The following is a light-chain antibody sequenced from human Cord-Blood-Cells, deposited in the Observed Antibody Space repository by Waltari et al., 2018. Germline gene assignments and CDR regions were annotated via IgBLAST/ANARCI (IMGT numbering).Light chain of an antibody. V-gene: IGKV1-39*01. CDR1: QSISSY. Sequence: DIQLTQSPSSVSASVRERVTITCRASQSISSYLNWYQQKPGKAPKLLIYAASSLQSGVPSRFSGSGSGTDFTLTISSLQPEDFATYYCQQSYSTPYTFGQGTKLEIK. CDR2: AAS. J-gene: IGKJ2*01. CDR3: QQSYSTPYT.